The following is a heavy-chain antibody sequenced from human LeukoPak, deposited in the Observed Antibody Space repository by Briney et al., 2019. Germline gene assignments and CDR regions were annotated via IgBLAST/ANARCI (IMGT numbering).Heavy chain of an antibody. V-gene: IGHV6-1*01. D-gene: IGHD4-11*01. CDR1: GDSVSSNSAV. CDR2: TYYRSKWFN. Sequence: SQTLSLTCAISGDSVSSNSAVWNWIRQSPLRGLEWLGRTYYRSKWFNQYAVSVESRITINPDIAKNQFSLQLSSVTAADTAVYYCARSTVTRSLAGWFDPWGQGTLVTVSS. J-gene: IGHJ5*02. CDR3: ARSTVTRSLAGWFDP.